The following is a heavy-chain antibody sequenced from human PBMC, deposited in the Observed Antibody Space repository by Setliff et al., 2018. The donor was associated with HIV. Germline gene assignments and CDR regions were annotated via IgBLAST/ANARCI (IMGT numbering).Heavy chain of an antibody. D-gene: IGHD3-10*01. V-gene: IGHV1-46*01. J-gene: IGHJ6*02. CDR2: INPSIVST. Sequence: GASVKVSCKASGYKFTSYYIHWVRQAPGQGLEWMGIINPSIVSTTYAEKFQGRVAMTRDTSTGTVYMELSSLKSEDTAVYYCARGDYGSGSYYPYYFYYGMDVWGQGTTVTVSS. CDR3: ARGDYGSGSYYPYYFYYGMDV. CDR1: GYKFTSYY.